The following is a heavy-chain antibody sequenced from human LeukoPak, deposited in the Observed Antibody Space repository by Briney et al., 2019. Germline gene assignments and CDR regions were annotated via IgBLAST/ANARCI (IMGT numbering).Heavy chain of an antibody. D-gene: IGHD1-14*01. CDR3: ATETIGRHYDY. CDR1: GFTFSSCG. CDR2: IGPTGTDR. V-gene: IGHV3-21*01. J-gene: IGHJ4*02. Sequence: PGGSLRPSCAASGFTFSSCGFNWVRQAPGKGLEWVSSIGPTGTDRYYADSARGRFTISRDNAKNSMYLQMDSLRDEDTAVYYCATETIGRHYDYWGQGTLLTVSS.